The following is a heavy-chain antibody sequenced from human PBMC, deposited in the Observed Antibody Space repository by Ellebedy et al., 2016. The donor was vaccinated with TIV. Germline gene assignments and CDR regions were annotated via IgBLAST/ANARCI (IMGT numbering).Heavy chain of an antibody. J-gene: IGHJ4*02. CDR2: ISPDGSSQ. Sequence: GESLKISCAASGFTFSSFWMTWARQVPGKGLEWVAVISPDGSSQYYADSVKGRFTVSRDNSMTTVYLELNSLRAEDTALYYCARDLDKSSGWYGGAAYWGQGTQVTVSS. CDR3: ARDLDKSSGWYGGAAY. D-gene: IGHD6-19*01. CDR1: GFTFSSFW. V-gene: IGHV3-30-3*01.